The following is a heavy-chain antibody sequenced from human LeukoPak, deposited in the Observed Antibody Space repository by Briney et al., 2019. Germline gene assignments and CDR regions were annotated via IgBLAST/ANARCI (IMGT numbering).Heavy chain of an antibody. Sequence: PSETLSLTCGVTGGSISNTNWWSWVRQPPGQGLEWIGEISLTGLTHYNPSLESRVTVSLDKSKNQLSLNLTSVTAADTAVYYCSRENGAFSPFGYWGQGTLVTVLS. CDR3: SRENGAFSPFGY. V-gene: IGHV4-4*02. D-gene: IGHD2-8*01. CDR1: GGSISNTNW. CDR2: ISLTGLT. J-gene: IGHJ4*02.